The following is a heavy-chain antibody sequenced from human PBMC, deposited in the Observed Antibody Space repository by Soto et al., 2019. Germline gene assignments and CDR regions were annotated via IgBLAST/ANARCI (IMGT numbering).Heavy chain of an antibody. D-gene: IGHD6-19*01. J-gene: IGHJ5*02. CDR2: IIPIFGTA. CDR1: GGTFSSYA. Sequence: ASVKVSCKASGGTFSSYAISWVRQAPGQGLEWMGGIIPIFGTANYAQKFQGRVTITADESTSTAYMELSSLRSEDTAVYYCARAARLAVAGTGHYWFDPWGQGTLVTSPQ. CDR3: ARAARLAVAGTGHYWFDP. V-gene: IGHV1-69*13.